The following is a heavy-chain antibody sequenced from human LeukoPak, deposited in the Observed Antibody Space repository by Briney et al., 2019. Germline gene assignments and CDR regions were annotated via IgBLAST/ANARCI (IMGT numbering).Heavy chain of an antibody. J-gene: IGHJ4*02. CDR2: IYSGGSK. CDR3: ARKGNYYDSSGLDY. CDR1: AFTVSSNY. Sequence: GGSLRLSCAASAFTVSSNYMSWVRQAPGKGLEWVSVIYSGGSKYYADSLKGRFTISRDNSKNTLYLQMNSLRAEDTAVYYCARKGNYYDSSGLDYWGQGTLVTVSS. D-gene: IGHD3-22*01. V-gene: IGHV3-53*01.